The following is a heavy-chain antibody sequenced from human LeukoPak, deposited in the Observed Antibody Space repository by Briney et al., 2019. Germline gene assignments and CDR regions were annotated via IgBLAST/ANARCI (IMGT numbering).Heavy chain of an antibody. Sequence: GGSLRLSCAASGFTFSSYAMSWVRQAPGKGLEWVSAISGSGGSTYYADSVKGRFTISRDNSKNTLYMQMNSLRAEDTAVYYCAKWEKGDYVWGSYRYSDYWGQGTLVTVSS. CDR1: GFTFSSYA. V-gene: IGHV3-23*01. J-gene: IGHJ4*02. CDR3: AKWEKGDYVWGSYRYSDY. CDR2: ISGSGGST. D-gene: IGHD3-16*02.